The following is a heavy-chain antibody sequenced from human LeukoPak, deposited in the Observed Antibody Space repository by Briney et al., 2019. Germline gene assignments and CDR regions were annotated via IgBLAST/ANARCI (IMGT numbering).Heavy chain of an antibody. Sequence: PSETLSLTCTVSGGSISSYYWSWIRQPPGKGLEWIGYIYTSGSTNYNPSLKSRVTISVDTSKNQFSLKLSSVTAADTAVYYCARLYFDWTYYFDYWGQGTLVTVSS. CDR1: GGSISSYY. J-gene: IGHJ4*02. CDR3: ARLYFDWTYYFDY. D-gene: IGHD3-9*01. V-gene: IGHV4-4*09. CDR2: IYTSGST.